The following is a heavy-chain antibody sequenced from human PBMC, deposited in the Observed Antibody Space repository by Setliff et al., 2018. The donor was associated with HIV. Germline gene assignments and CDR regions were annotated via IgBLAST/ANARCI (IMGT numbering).Heavy chain of an antibody. CDR3: TRPQYIYDNSDSDN. J-gene: IGHJ4*02. CDR1: GASISSDT. CDR2: IYNSEMI. Sequence: SETLSLTCIVSGASISSDTWSWIRQPPGKGLQWIGFIYNSEMINYNPSLKSRVSMSLDTSKNQFSLKLTSVTAADTAIYYCTRPQYIYDNSDSDNWGQGALVTVSS. D-gene: IGHD3-22*01. V-gene: IGHV4-59*01.